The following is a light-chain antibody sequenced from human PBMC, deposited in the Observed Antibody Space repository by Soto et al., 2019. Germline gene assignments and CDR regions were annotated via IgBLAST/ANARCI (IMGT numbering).Light chain of an antibody. CDR2: EGS. Sequence: QSVLTQPASVSGSPGQSLTISCTGTSSDVGSSNFVSWYQQHPAKAPKLIIYEGSRRPSGVSGRFSGSKSGNAASLTISGLQAEDEADYYCCSFPGTSTLYVFGSGTKVTVL. V-gene: IGLV2-23*01. J-gene: IGLJ1*01. CDR1: SSDVGSSNF. CDR3: CSFPGTSTLYV.